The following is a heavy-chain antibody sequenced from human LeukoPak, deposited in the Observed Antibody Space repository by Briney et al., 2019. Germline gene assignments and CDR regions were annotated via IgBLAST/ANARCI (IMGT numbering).Heavy chain of an antibody. D-gene: IGHD3-22*01. CDR1: GFTFSSYA. CDR3: ARAAYYYDSSGYPPPWFDP. CDR2: ISGSGGST. Sequence: GGSLRLSCAASGFTFSSYAMSWVRQAPGKGLEWVSAISGSGGSTYYADSVKGRFTISRDNSKNTLYLQMNSLRAEDTAVYYCARAAYYYDSSGYPPPWFDPWGQGTLVTVSS. V-gene: IGHV3-23*01. J-gene: IGHJ5*02.